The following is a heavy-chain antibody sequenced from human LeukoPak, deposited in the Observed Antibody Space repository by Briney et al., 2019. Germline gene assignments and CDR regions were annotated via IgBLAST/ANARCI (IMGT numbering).Heavy chain of an antibody. CDR3: ARVRGYSSSGFDY. V-gene: IGHV3-7*01. Sequence: GGSLRLSCAASGFTFSSYWMSWVRQAPGKGLEWVANIKQDGSEKYYVDSVKGRFTISRDNAKNSLYLQMNSLRAEDTDVYYCARVRGYSSSGFDYWGQGTLVTVSS. J-gene: IGHJ4*02. CDR2: IKQDGSEK. CDR1: GFTFSSYW. D-gene: IGHD6-13*01.